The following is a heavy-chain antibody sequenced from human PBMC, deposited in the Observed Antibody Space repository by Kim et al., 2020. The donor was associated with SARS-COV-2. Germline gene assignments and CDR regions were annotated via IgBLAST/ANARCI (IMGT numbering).Heavy chain of an antibody. J-gene: IGHJ5*02. CDR2: IKSKTDGGTT. D-gene: IGHD3-22*01. V-gene: IGHV3-15*01. CDR1: GFTFSNAW. CDR3: TTVGVHDSSGYYPTGDWFDP. Sequence: GGSLRLSCAASGFTFSNAWMSWVRQAPGKGLEWVGRIKSKTDGGTTDYAAPVKGRFTISRDDSKNTLYLQMNSLKTEDTAVYYCTTVGVHDSSGYYPTGDWFDPWGQGTLVTVSS.